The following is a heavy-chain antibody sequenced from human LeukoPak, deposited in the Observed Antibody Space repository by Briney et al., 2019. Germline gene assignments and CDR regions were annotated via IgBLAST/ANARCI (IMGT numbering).Heavy chain of an antibody. D-gene: IGHD5-18*01. CDR2: ISYDGSNK. V-gene: IGHV3-30*18. J-gene: IGHJ6*02. CDR3: AKDVLTWIQLWRPTSNYYYGMDV. Sequence: GGSLRLSCAASGFTFSSYGMHWVRQAPGKGLEWVAVISYDGSNKYYADSVKGRFTISRDNSKNTLYLQMNSLRAEDTAVYYCAKDVLTWIQLWRPTSNYYYGMDVWGQGTTVTVSS. CDR1: GFTFSSYG.